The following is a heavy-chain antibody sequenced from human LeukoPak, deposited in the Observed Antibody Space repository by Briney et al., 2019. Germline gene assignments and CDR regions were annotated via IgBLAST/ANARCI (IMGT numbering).Heavy chain of an antibody. CDR2: IWYDGSNK. V-gene: IGHV3-33*06. CDR3: AKEGYSYGSFDY. Sequence: GGSLRLSCAASGFTFSSYGMHWVRQAPGKGLEWVAVIWYDGSNKYYADSVKGRFTISRDNSKNTLYLQMNSLRAEDTAAYYCAKEGYSYGSFDYWGQGTLVTVSS. CDR1: GFTFSSYG. D-gene: IGHD5-18*01. J-gene: IGHJ4*02.